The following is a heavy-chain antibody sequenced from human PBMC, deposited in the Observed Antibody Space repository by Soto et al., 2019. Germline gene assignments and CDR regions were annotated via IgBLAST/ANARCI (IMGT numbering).Heavy chain of an antibody. J-gene: IGHJ3*02. V-gene: IGHV1-18*01. Sequence: ASVKVSCKDSGYTFTSYGISWVRQAPGQGLEWMGWISAYNGNINYAQKLQGRVTMTTDTSTSTAYMELRSLRSDDTAVYYCARVVDTAMVTDAFDIWGQGTMVTVSS. D-gene: IGHD5-18*01. CDR1: GYTFTSYG. CDR2: ISAYNGNI. CDR3: ARVVDTAMVTDAFDI.